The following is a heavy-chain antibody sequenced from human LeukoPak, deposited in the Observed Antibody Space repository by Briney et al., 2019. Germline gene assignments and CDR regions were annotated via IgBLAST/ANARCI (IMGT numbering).Heavy chain of an antibody. Sequence: ASVKVSCKAPGYTFMSYGIHWVRQAPGQGLEWMGWSSVYNGNTKYAQKFQGRVTMTTDSSTSTAYMELRTLISDDTAVYYCAKGRRVDADDHFDYWGQGTLVTVSS. CDR2: SSVYNGNT. J-gene: IGHJ4*02. D-gene: IGHD1-1*01. CDR3: AKGRRVDADDHFDY. CDR1: GYTFMSYG. V-gene: IGHV1-18*01.